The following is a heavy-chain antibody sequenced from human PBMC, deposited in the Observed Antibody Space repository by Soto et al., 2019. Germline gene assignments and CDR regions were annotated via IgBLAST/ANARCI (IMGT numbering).Heavy chain of an antibody. CDR1: GGSITSSSYY. Sequence: QLQLQESGPGLVKPSETLSLTCTVSGGSITSSSYYWGWIRQPPGKGLEWIGNIYYSGSTYYIPSLKSRVTISVDTSKNQFSLKLSSVTAADTAVYYCMLGSGWKDFDYWGQGTLVTVSS. J-gene: IGHJ4*02. CDR3: MLGSGWKDFDY. D-gene: IGHD3-22*01. V-gene: IGHV4-39*01. CDR2: IYYSGST.